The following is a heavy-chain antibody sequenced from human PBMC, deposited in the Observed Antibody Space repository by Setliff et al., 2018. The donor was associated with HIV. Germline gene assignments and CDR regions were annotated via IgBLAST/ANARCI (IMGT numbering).Heavy chain of an antibody. CDR2: IFGSGVT. J-gene: IGHJ4*02. V-gene: IGHV4-4*07. CDR1: GGAIINYD. CDR3: ARDNHGFPVD. D-gene: IGHD5-12*01. Sequence: SETLSLTCNVSGGAIINYDWTWVRQPAGKGLEWIGRIFGSGVTNYNTSLESRVTMSLDTSRNHLSLRLRSVTAADTAVYYCARDNHGFPVDWGRGTLVTVSA.